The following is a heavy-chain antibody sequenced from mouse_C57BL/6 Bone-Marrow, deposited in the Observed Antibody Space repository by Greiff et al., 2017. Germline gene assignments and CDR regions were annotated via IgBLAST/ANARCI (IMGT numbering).Heavy chain of an antibody. CDR2: IDPSDSYN. V-gene: IGHV1-50*01. J-gene: IGHJ3*01. Sequence: QVQLQQPGAELVKPGASVKLSCKASGYTFTSYWMQWVKQRPGQGLEWIGEIDPSDSYNNYNQKFKGKATLTVDSSSSTAYMQLSSLTSEDSAVYYCARYNDYEGGAYWGQGTLVTVSA. D-gene: IGHD2-4*01. CDR3: ARYNDYEGGAY. CDR1: GYTFTSYW.